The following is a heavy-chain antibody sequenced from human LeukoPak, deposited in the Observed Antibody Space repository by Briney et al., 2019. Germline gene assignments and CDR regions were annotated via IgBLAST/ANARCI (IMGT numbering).Heavy chain of an antibody. CDR1: GGSISSHY. Sequence: SETLSLTCTVSGGSISSHYWSWIRQPPGKRLEWIGYMYYSGSTSYNPSLKGRVTISGDTSKNQFSLKLSSVTAADTAVYYCARGGGLPNWFDPWGQGTLVTVSS. J-gene: IGHJ5*02. D-gene: IGHD3-16*01. CDR3: ARGGGLPNWFDP. V-gene: IGHV4-59*11. CDR2: MYYSGST.